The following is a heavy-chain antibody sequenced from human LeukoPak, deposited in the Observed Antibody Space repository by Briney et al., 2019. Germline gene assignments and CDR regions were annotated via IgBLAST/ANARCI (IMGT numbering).Heavy chain of an antibody. J-gene: IGHJ4*02. CDR3: VRTPPNWGFDY. CDR2: MSPNSGDT. CDR1: GYTFTSHD. Sequence: ASVKVSYKASGYTFTSHDINWVRQATGQGLEWMGWMSPNSGDTGYAQKFQGRVTMTSDSSISTAYMELSSLRSEDTAIYYCVRTPPNWGFDYWGQGTLVTVSS. D-gene: IGHD7-27*01. V-gene: IGHV1-8*01.